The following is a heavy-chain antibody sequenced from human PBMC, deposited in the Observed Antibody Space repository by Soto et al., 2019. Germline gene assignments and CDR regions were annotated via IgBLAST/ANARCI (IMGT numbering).Heavy chain of an antibody. V-gene: IGHV3-23*01. J-gene: IGHJ4*02. CDR2: ISGSGNDA. CDR3: ARDLLGGSGSYWRY. D-gene: IGHD3-10*01. Sequence: VQLLESGGGLVQPGGSLRLSCAASGFPFSHYAMSWVRQAPGKGLEWVSAISGSGNDASYADSVRGRFTISRDNSRDTLYLQMNSLRADDTAVYYCARDLLGGSGSYWRYWGQGTLVTVSS. CDR1: GFPFSHYA.